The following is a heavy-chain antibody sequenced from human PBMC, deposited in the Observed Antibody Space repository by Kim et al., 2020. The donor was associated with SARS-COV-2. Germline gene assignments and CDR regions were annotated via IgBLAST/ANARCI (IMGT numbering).Heavy chain of an antibody. CDR3: ARDPVAGITMVRGVRGYG. V-gene: IGHV4-59*01. CDR2: IYYSGST. Sequence: SETLSLTCTVSGGSISSYYWSWIRQPPGKGLEWIGYIYYSGSTNYNPSLKSRVTISVDTSKNQFSLKLSSVTAADTAVYYCARDPVAGITMVRGVRGYG. CDR1: GGSISSYY. D-gene: IGHD3-10*01. J-gene: IGHJ6*01.